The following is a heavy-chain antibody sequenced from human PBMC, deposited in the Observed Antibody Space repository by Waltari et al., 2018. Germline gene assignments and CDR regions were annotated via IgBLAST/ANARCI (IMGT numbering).Heavy chain of an antibody. CDR2: IYYSGST. D-gene: IGHD3-22*01. J-gene: IGHJ4*02. Sequence: QLQLQESGPGLVKPSETLSLTCTVSGGSISSSSYYWGWIRQPLGKGLEWIGSIYYSGSTYYNPSLKSRVTISVDTSKNQFSLKLSSVTAADTAVYYCASSYYDSSGYYPAWGQGTLVTVSS. CDR3: ASSYYDSSGYYPA. V-gene: IGHV4-39*01. CDR1: GGSISSSSYY.